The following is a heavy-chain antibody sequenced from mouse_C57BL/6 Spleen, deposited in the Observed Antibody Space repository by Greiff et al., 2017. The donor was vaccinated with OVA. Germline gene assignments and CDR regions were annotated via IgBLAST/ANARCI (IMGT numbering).Heavy chain of an antibody. CDR2: IYPGDGDT. V-gene: IGHV1-82*01. J-gene: IGHJ4*01. CDR3: ARSGTTVVARDYAMDY. Sequence: QVHVKQSGPELVKPGASVKISCKASGYAFSSSWMNWVKQRPGKGLEWIGRIYPGDGDTNYNGKFKGKATLTADKSTSTSYKQLSSLTSEDSAIYFCARSGTTVVARDYAMDYWGQGTSVTVSS. D-gene: IGHD1-1*01. CDR1: GYAFSSSW.